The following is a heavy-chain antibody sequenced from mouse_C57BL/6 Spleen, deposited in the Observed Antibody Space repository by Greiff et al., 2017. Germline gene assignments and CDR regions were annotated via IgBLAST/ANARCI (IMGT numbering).Heavy chain of an antibody. CDR2: IYPGDGDT. D-gene: IGHD1-1*01. V-gene: IGHV1-80*01. CDR3: ATWGEYDGRTYARDE. CDR1: GYAFSSYW. Sequence: QVQLQQSGAELVMPGASVKLSCKASGYAFSSYWMHWVKQRPGKGLEWIGQIYPGDGDTNYNGKFKGKATLTADKSSSTAYMQLSRLTSEDSEVYVCATWGEYDGRTYARDEWGQGTAGTVSS. J-gene: IGHJ4*01.